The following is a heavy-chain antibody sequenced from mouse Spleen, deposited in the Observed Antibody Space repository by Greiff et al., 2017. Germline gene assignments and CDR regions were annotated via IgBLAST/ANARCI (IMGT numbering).Heavy chain of an antibody. V-gene: IGHV5-6-2*01. CDR2: INSNGGST. CDR1: GFTFSSYY. CDR3: ARMSYYGNYGYFDY. J-gene: IGHJ2*01. Sequence: EVMLVESGGGLVKLGGSLKLSCAASGFTFSSYYMSWVRQTPEKRLELVAAINSNGGSTYYPDTVKGRFTISRDNAKNTLYLQMSSLKSEDTALYYCARMSYYGNYGYFDYWGQGTTLTVSS. D-gene: IGHD2-10*01.